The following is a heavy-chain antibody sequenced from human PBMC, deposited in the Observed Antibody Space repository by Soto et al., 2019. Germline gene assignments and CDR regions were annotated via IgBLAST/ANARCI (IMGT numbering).Heavy chain of an antibody. CDR1: GGTFSSYA. J-gene: IGHJ6*02. Sequence: GASVKVSCKASGGTFSSYAISWVRQAPGQGLEWMGGIIPIFGTANYAQKFQGRVTITADESTSTAYMELSSLRSEDTAVYYCARAYCSSTSCYFSYYYYGMDVWGQGTTVTVSS. CDR2: IIPIFGTA. CDR3: ARAYCSSTSCYFSYYYYGMDV. V-gene: IGHV1-69*13. D-gene: IGHD2-2*01.